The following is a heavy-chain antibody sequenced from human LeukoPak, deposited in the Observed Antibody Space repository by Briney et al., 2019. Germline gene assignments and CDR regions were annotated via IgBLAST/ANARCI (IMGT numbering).Heavy chain of an antibody. CDR3: ARDRVVGWHEDFDY. CDR2: INAGNGNT. V-gene: IGHV1-3*01. J-gene: IGHJ4*02. D-gene: IGHD1-26*01. CDR1: GYTFTSYA. Sequence: ASVNVSCKASGYTFTSYAMHWVRQAPGQRLEWMGWINAGNGNTKYSQKFQGRVTITRDTSASTAYMELSSLRSEDTAVYYCARDRVVGWHEDFDYWGQGTLVTVSS.